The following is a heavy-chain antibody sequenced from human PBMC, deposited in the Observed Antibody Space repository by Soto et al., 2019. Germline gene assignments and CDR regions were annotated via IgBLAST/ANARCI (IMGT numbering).Heavy chain of an antibody. D-gene: IGHD2-2*01. J-gene: IGHJ6*02. V-gene: IGHV4-59*08. CDR1: GGSISSYY. CDR2: IYYSGTT. Sequence: PSETLSLTCTVSGGSISSYYWSWIRQPPGKGLEWIGNIYYSGTTNYNPSLSSRVTISVDTSKNQFSLKVTSVTAADTAVYYCARLHGYCISSSCHGHYAMDVWGQGTTVTVSS. CDR3: ARLHGYCISSSCHGHYAMDV.